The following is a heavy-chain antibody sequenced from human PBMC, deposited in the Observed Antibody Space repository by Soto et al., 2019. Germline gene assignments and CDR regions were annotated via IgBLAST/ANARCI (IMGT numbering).Heavy chain of an antibody. CDR3: AHRQSIAAPGCDWFDP. CDR1: GFSLSTSGVG. Sequence: SGPYAGEPTQTLTLTCTFSGFSLSTSGVGVGWIRQPPGKALEWLALIYWDDDKRYSPSLKSRLTITKDTSKNQVVLTMTNMDPVDTATYYCAHRQSIAAPGCDWFDPWGQGTLVTVSS. V-gene: IGHV2-5*02. J-gene: IGHJ5*02. D-gene: IGHD6-6*01. CDR2: IYWDDDK.